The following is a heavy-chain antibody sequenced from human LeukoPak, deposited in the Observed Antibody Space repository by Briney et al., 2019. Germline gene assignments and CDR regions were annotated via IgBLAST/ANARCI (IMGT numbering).Heavy chain of an antibody. V-gene: IGHV4-39*01. Sequence: PSETLSLTCTVSGGSISSSSYYWGWIRQPPGKGLEWIGSIYYSGNTYYNPSLKSRVTISVDTSKTQFSLKLSSVTAADTAVYYCARADYDILTGPDPPDYWGQGTLVTVSS. J-gene: IGHJ4*02. CDR2: IYYSGNT. D-gene: IGHD3-9*01. CDR3: ARADYDILTGPDPPDY. CDR1: GGSISSSSYY.